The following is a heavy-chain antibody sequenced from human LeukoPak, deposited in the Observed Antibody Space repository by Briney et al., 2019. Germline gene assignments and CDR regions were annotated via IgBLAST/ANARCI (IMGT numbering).Heavy chain of an antibody. Sequence: SETLSLTCTVSGGSISSYYWSWIRQPPGKGLEWIGYIYYRGSTNYNPSLKSRVTISVDTSKNQFSLKLSSVTAADTAVYYCARDDYGSGYYYYGMDVWGQGTTVTVSS. CDR2: IYYRGST. V-gene: IGHV4-59*01. J-gene: IGHJ6*02. CDR3: ARDDYGSGYYYYGMDV. D-gene: IGHD4-17*01. CDR1: GGSISSYY.